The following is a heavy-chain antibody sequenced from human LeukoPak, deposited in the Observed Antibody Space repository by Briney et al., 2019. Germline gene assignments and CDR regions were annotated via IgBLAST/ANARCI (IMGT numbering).Heavy chain of an antibody. J-gene: IGHJ6*02. D-gene: IGHD5-18*01. CDR3: ARGAVDTANAG. V-gene: IGHV3-74*01. CDR2: INSDGSIT. CDR1: GFTFTTYW. Sequence: GSLILSCAASGFTFTTYWMHWVRQAPGKGLVWVSHINSDGSITSYADSVKGRFTISRDNAKNTLYLQMNSLRAEDTAVYYCARGAVDTANAGWGQGTTVTVSS.